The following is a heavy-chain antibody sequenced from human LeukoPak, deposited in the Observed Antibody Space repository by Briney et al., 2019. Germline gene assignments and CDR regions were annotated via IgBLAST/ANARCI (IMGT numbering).Heavy chain of an antibody. J-gene: IGHJ4*02. Sequence: GGSLRLSCAASGFTLSSYEMNWVRQAPGKGLEWVSYISSGSTIYYADSVKGRFTISRYNAKNSLHLQMNSLRAEDTAVYYCASGVTIFGVVRFDYWGRGTPVTVSS. D-gene: IGHD3-3*01. V-gene: IGHV3-48*03. CDR2: ISSGSTI. CDR1: GFTLSSYE. CDR3: ASGVTIFGVVRFDY.